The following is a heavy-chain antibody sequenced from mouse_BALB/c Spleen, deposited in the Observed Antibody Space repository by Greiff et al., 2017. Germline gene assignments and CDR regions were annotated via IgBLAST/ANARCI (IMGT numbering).Heavy chain of an antibody. Sequence: QVQLQQSGAELVRPGTSVKISCKASGYTFTNYWLGWVKQRPGHGLEWIGDIYPGGGYTNYNEKFKGKATLTADTSSSTAYMQLSSLTSEDAAVYFWAREGDGGGVEADYWGQGTTLTVSS. CDR3: AREGDGGGVEADY. V-gene: IGHV1-63*02. CDR1: GYTFTNYW. CDR2: IYPGGGYT. J-gene: IGHJ2*01. D-gene: IGHD2-13*01.